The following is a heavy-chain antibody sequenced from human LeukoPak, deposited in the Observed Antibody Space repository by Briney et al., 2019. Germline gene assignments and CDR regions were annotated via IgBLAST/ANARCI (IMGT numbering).Heavy chain of an antibody. CDR3: AKDLRDGYNLKSFDY. Sequence: GGSLRLSCAASGFTFSSYAMSWVRQAPGKGLEWVSGISGSGGSTYYVDSVKGRFTISRDNSKNTLYLQMNSLRAEDTAVYYCAKDLRDGYNLKSFDYWGQGTLVTVSS. CDR2: ISGSGGST. D-gene: IGHD5-24*01. J-gene: IGHJ4*02. V-gene: IGHV3-23*01. CDR1: GFTFSSYA.